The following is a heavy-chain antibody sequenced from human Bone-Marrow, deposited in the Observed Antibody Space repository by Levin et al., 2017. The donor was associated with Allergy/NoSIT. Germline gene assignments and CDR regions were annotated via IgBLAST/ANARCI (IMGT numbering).Heavy chain of an antibody. V-gene: IGHV7-4-1*02. CDR3: ARGISQHERYGYEVGYYGMDV. CDR1: GYIFSSSG. CDR2: INTNTGNP. J-gene: IGHJ6*02. Sequence: ASVKVSCKASGYIFSSSGLNWVRQAPGQGLEWMGWINTNTGNPTYAQAFTGGFVFSLDTSVSAAYLEISSLKAEDTAVYYCARGISQHERYGYEVGYYGMDVWGQGTTVTVAS. D-gene: IGHD5-18*01.